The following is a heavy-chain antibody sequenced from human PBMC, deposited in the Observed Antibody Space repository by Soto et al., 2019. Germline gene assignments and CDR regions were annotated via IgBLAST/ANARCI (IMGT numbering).Heavy chain of an antibody. D-gene: IGHD3-10*01. J-gene: IGHJ6*02. CDR2: IIPIFGTA. V-gene: IGHV1-69*01. Sequence: QVQLVQSGAEVKKPGSSVKVSCMASGGTFSSYAISWVRQAPGQGLEWMGGIIPIFGTANYAQKFKGRVTITADESTSTAYMELSSLRSEDTAVYYCARDRSVIVSDNYYYYGMDVWGQGTTVTVSS. CDR1: GGTFSSYA. CDR3: ARDRSVIVSDNYYYYGMDV.